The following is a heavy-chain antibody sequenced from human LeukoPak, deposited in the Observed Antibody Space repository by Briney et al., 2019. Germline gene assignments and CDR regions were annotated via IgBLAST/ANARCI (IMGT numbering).Heavy chain of an antibody. CDR3: AVKARLEY. CDR2: ITNSGGSA. CDR1: GFNFNTFA. Sequence: GGSLRLSCAASGFNFNTFAMSWVRQAPGKGLEWISTITNSGGSAYYADFVGGRFTISRDNSQNTVFLQMNSLRPNDTARYYCAVKARLEYWGQGATIIVSS. J-gene: IGHJ4*02. V-gene: IGHV3-23*01.